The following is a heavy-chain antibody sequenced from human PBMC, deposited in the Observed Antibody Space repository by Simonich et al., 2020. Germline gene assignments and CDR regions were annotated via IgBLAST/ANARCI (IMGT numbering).Heavy chain of an antibody. CDR3: ARHLQLGPFDY. Sequence: QVQLQQWGAGLLKPSETLSLTCAVYGGTFSGYYWSWIRQPPGKGLEWIGEINHSGSNNYNPSLKSRVTISVHTSKNQFSLKLSSVTAADTAVYYCARHLQLGPFDYWGQGTLVTVSS. CDR1: GGTFSGYY. CDR2: INHSGSN. J-gene: IGHJ4*02. D-gene: IGHD1-1*01. V-gene: IGHV4-34*01.